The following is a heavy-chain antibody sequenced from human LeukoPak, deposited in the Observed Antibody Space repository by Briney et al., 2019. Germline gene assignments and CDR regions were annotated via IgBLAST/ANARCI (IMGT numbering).Heavy chain of an antibody. J-gene: IGHJ4*02. V-gene: IGHV4-61*02. CDR2: IYTSGST. Sequence: SETLSLTCTVSGGSISSGTYYWRWIRQPAGKGLEWIGRIYTSGSTTYNPSLKSRVTISVDTSKNQFSLKLSSVTAADTAVYHCARDTASPSYFDSWGQGTLVTVSS. CDR3: ARDTASPSYFDS. CDR1: GGSISSGTYY.